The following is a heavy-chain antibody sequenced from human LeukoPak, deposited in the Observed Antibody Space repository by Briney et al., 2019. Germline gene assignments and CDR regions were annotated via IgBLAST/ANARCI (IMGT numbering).Heavy chain of an antibody. D-gene: IGHD2-21*02. Sequence: ASVKVSCKASGYTFTGYYMHWVRQAPGQGLEWMGWINPNSGGTNYAQKFQGRVTMTRDTSISTAYMELSRLRSDDTAVYYCARVSIVVVTFQGYFDLWGRGTLVTVSS. V-gene: IGHV1-2*02. CDR2: INPNSGGT. CDR1: GYTFTGYY. J-gene: IGHJ2*01. CDR3: ARVSIVVVTFQGYFDL.